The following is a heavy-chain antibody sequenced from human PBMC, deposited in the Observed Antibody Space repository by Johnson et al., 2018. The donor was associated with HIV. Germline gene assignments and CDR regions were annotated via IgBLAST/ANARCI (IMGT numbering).Heavy chain of an antibody. D-gene: IGHD4-17*01. CDR1: GFTFSSYA. J-gene: IGHJ3*02. V-gene: IGHV3-30*04. CDR3: ARDSGVNYGWDAFDI. Sequence: QVQLVESGGGLVQPGRSLRLSCAASGFTFSSYAMHWVRQAPGKGLEWVAVISYDGSNKYYADSVKGRFTISRDNSKNTLYLQMNSLRAEDTAVYYCARDSGVNYGWDAFDIWG. CDR2: ISYDGSNK.